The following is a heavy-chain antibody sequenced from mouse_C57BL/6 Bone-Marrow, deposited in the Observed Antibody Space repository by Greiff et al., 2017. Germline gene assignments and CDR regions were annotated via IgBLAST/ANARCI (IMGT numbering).Heavy chain of an antibody. V-gene: IGHV14-4*01. CDR3: TTPPSLGFDY. Sequence: EVQLQQSGAELVRPGASVKLSCTASGFNIKDDYMHWVKQRPEQGLEWIGWIDPENGDTEYASKFQGKATITADTSSNTAYLQLSSLTSEDTAVYYCTTPPSLGFDYWGQGTTLTVSS. CDR2: IDPENGDT. CDR1: GFNIKDDY. D-gene: IGHD4-1*01. J-gene: IGHJ2*01.